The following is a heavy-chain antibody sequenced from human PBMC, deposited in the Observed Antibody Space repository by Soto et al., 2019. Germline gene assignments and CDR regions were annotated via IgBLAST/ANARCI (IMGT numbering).Heavy chain of an antibody. V-gene: IGHV1-69*13. D-gene: IGHD6-19*01. CDR1: GGTFSSYA. Sequence: SVKVSCKASGGTFSSYAISWVRQAPGQGLEWMGGIIPIFGTANYAQKCQGRVTITADESTSTAYMELSSLRSEDTAVYYCARGWSSGAPVGPFDYWGQGTLVTVSS. CDR3: ARGWSSGAPVGPFDY. J-gene: IGHJ4*02. CDR2: IIPIFGTA.